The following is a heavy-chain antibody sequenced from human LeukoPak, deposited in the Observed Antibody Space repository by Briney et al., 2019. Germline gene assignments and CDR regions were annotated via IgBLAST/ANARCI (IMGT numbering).Heavy chain of an antibody. CDR1: DGSISTYY. CDR2: IYYSGTT. D-gene: IGHD3-22*01. Sequence: SETLSLTCTVSDGSISTYYWNWFRQPPGKGLEWIGHIYYSGTTHYNPSLKSRVSISIDTSKNQFSLKLGSVTAVDTAVYYCARWGHFDTSGYFVVDYWGQGTLVTVSS. CDR3: ARWGHFDTSGYFVVDY. V-gene: IGHV4-59*01. J-gene: IGHJ4*02.